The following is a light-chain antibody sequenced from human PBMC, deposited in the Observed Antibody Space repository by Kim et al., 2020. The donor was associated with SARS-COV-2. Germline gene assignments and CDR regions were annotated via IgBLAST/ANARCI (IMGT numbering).Light chain of an antibody. J-gene: IGKJ4*01. V-gene: IGKV3-11*01. CDR3: QQRSNGPT. CDR1: QSVSSY. Sequence: EIVLTQSPATLSLSPGERATLSCRASQSVSSYLAWYQQKPGQAPRLLIYDASNRATGIPARFSGSGSGTDFTLTISSLEPEDFAVYYCQQRSNGPTFGGGTKVDIK. CDR2: DAS.